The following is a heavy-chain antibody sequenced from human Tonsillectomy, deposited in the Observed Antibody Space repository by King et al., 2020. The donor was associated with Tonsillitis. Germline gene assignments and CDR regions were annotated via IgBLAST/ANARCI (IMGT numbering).Heavy chain of an antibody. J-gene: IGHJ5*02. CDR2: ISGGSTYI. CDR3: ARDAGMLVIAATPNSWFDP. Sequence: VQLVQSGGGLVKPGGSLRLSCAASGFTFSDFSMNWVRQAPGKGLEWVSSISGGSTYIYYADSVKGRFTISRDNANNSLYLQMSSLRAEDTAVYYCARDAGMLVIAATPNSWFDPWGQGTLVTVSS. V-gene: IGHV3-21*01. D-gene: IGHD2-15*01. CDR1: GFTFSDFS.